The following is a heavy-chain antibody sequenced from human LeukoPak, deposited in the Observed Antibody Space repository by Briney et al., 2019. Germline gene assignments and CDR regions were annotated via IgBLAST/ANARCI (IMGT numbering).Heavy chain of an antibody. D-gene: IGHD3-10*01. Sequence: GASVKVSCKASGGTFSSHVISWVRQAPGQGLEWMGGIIPIFGTANHAQKFQGRVTMTTDTSTSTLYMELRSLRSDDTAVYYCARGLRITMVRGDPEGDYWGQGTLVTVSS. V-gene: IGHV1-69*05. CDR3: ARGLRITMVRGDPEGDY. CDR2: IIPIFGTA. CDR1: GGTFSSHV. J-gene: IGHJ4*02.